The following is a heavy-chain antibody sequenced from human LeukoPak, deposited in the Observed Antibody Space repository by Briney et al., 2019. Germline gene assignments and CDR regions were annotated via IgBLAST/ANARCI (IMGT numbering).Heavy chain of an antibody. Sequence: SETLSLTCAVSGGSISSGGYSWSWIRQPPGKGLEWIGYIYHSGSTYYNPSLKSRVTISVDRSKNQFSLKLSSVTAADTAVYYCARGEQWLVSNYFDYWGQGTLVTVSS. CDR3: ARGEQWLVSNYFDY. J-gene: IGHJ4*02. CDR2: IYHSGST. CDR1: GGSISSGGYS. D-gene: IGHD6-19*01. V-gene: IGHV4-30-2*01.